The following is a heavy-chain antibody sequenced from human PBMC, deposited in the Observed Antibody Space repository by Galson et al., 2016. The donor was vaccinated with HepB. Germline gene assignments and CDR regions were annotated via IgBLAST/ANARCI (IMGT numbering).Heavy chain of an antibody. CDR3: ATQLHLIIVPGTFDS. J-gene: IGHJ4*02. V-gene: IGHV3-11*01. CDR1: GLPFSNSY. D-gene: IGHD2/OR15-2a*01. CDR2: ISNTGKTI. Sequence: SLRLSCAASGLPFSNSYMNWIRQAPGKGLEWISYISNTGKTIYYADSVKGRFTISRDNAKNSLYLQMNTLRGEDTAVYYCATQLHLIIVPGTFDSWGQGTLVTVAS.